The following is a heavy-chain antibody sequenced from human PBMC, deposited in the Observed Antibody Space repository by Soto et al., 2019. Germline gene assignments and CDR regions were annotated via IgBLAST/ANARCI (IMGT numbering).Heavy chain of an antibody. CDR3: VRAKIVHYYGSGTRRYYYGMDV. Sequence: PSETLSLTCAVSGGSISSGGYYWSWIRQPPGKGLEWIGEINHSGSTNYNPSLKSRVTISVDTSKNQFSLKLSSVTAADTAVYYCVRAKIVHYYGSGTRRYYYGMDVWGQGTTVTVSS. J-gene: IGHJ6*02. V-gene: IGHV4-34*01. CDR1: GGSISSGGYY. D-gene: IGHD3-10*01. CDR2: INHSGST.